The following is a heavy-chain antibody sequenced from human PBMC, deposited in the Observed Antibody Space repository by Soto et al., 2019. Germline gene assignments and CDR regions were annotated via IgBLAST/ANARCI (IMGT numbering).Heavy chain of an antibody. V-gene: IGHV4-39*01. J-gene: IGHJ5*02. Sequence: QLQLQESGPGLVKPSETLSLTCTVSGGSISSSSYYWGWIRQPPGKGLEWIGSIYYSGSTYYNPSLKSRVTISVDTSKNQFSLKLSSVTATDTAVYYCAMPREGASWFDPWGQGTLVTVSS. CDR3: AMPREGASWFDP. CDR1: GGSISSSSYY. CDR2: IYYSGST.